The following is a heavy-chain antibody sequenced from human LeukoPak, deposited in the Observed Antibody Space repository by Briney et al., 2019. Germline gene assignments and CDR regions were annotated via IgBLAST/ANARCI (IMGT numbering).Heavy chain of an antibody. Sequence: RASVKVSCKASGYTFTSYGISWVRQAPGQGLEWMGWISAYNGNTNYAQKLQGRVTMTTDTSTSTAYMELRSLRSDDTAVYYCARDVGMVVGATSSLAFGIWGQGTMVTVSS. CDR2: ISAYNGNT. CDR3: ARDVGMVVGATSSLAFGI. D-gene: IGHD1-26*01. V-gene: IGHV1-18*01. CDR1: GYTFTSYG. J-gene: IGHJ3*02.